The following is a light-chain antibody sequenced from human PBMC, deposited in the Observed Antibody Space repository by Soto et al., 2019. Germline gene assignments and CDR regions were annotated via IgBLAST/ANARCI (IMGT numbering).Light chain of an antibody. V-gene: IGKV3-20*01. J-gene: IGKJ1*01. CDR1: QSVSSYS. CDR2: GAS. CDR3: QQYGSSGT. Sequence: ENVLTQSPGTLSLSPGERATLSCRASQSVSSYSLAWYQQKPGQAPRLLIYGASNRATGIPDRFSGSGSGTDFTLTISRLEPEDFAVYYCQQYGSSGTFGQGTKVDI.